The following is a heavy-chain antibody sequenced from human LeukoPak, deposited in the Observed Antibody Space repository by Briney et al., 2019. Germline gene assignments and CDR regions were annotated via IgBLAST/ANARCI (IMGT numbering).Heavy chain of an antibody. Sequence: GGSLRLSCAASGFTFSSYAMSWVRQAPGKGLEWVSAISGSGGSTYCADSVKGRFTISRDNSKNTLYLQMNSLRAEDTAVYYCAKVGVVVVITLFDYWGQGTLVTVSS. V-gene: IGHV3-23*01. CDR3: AKVGVVVVITLFDY. CDR1: GFTFSSYA. D-gene: IGHD3-22*01. J-gene: IGHJ4*02. CDR2: ISGSGGST.